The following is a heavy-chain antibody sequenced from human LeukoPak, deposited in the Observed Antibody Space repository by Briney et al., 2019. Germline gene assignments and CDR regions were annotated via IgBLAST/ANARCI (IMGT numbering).Heavy chain of an antibody. CDR2: INHSGST. V-gene: IGHV4-34*01. CDR3: ARGPRRYCSSTSCSANWFDP. Sequence: SETLSLTCAVYGGSFSGYYWSWIRQPPGKGLEWIGEINHSGSTNYNPSLKSRVTISVDTSKNQFSLKLSSVTAADTAVYYRARGPRRYCSSTSCSANWFDPWGQGTLVTVSS. J-gene: IGHJ5*02. CDR1: GGSFSGYY. D-gene: IGHD2-2*01.